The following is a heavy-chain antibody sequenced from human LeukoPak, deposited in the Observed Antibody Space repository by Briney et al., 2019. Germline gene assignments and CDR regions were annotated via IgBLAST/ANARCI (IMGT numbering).Heavy chain of an antibody. CDR1: GFTFSDYY. J-gene: IGHJ2*01. Sequence: PGGSLRLSCAASGFTFSDYYMSWIRRAPGKGLEWVSYISSSGSTIYYADSVKGRFTISRDNAKNSLYLQMNSLRAEDTAVYYCASKGYCSGGSCYGNWYFDLWGRGTLVTVSS. CDR2: ISSSGSTI. D-gene: IGHD2-15*01. V-gene: IGHV3-11*01. CDR3: ASKGYCSGGSCYGNWYFDL.